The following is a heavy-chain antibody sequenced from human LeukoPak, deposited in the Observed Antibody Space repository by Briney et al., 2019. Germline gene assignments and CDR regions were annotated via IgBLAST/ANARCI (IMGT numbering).Heavy chain of an antibody. CDR1: GFSLTTSGVG. V-gene: IGHV2-5*02. CDR2: IYWDDDK. CDR3: TRIAAAGTDFDY. Sequence: SGPTLVNPTQTLTLTCTFPGFSLTTSGVGVGWIRQPPGKALEWLALIYWDDDKRHSPSLKSRLTISKDTSKNQVILIMTNMNPVDTATYYCTRIAAAGTDFDYWGQGTLVTVSS. J-gene: IGHJ4*02. D-gene: IGHD6-13*01.